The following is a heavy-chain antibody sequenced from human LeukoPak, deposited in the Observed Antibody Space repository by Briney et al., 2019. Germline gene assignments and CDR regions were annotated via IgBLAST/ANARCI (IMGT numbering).Heavy chain of an antibody. CDR3: ARGRTRGYCSGGSCYSGWVY. J-gene: IGHJ4*02. CDR2: ISSSSSYI. Sequence: GSLRLSCAASGFTFSSYSMNWVRQAPGKGLERVSSISSSSSYIYYADSVKGRFTISRDNAKNSLYLQMNSLGAEDTAVYYCARGRTRGYCSGGSCYSGWVYWGQGTLVTVSS. D-gene: IGHD2-15*01. CDR1: GFTFSSYS. V-gene: IGHV3-21*01.